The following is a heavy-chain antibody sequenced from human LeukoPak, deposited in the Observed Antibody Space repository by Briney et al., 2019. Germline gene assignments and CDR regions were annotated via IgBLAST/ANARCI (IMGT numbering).Heavy chain of an antibody. Sequence: GASVKVSCKASGYTFTSYGISWVRQAPGQGLEWMGWISAYNGNTNYAQKLQGRVTMTTDTSTSTAYMELRSLRSDDTAVYYCARLSFGDLGIPYYYYYGMDVWGQGTTVTVSS. D-gene: IGHD3-10*01. CDR3: ARLSFGDLGIPYYYYYGMDV. J-gene: IGHJ6*02. V-gene: IGHV1-18*01. CDR2: ISAYNGNT. CDR1: GYTFTSYG.